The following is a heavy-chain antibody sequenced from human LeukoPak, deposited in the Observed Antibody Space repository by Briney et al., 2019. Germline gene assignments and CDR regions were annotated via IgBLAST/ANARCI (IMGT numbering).Heavy chain of an antibody. J-gene: IGHJ4*02. V-gene: IGHV3-30*02. CDR3: AKDPDWGLPYYFDY. Sequence: GGSLRLSCAASGFTFSSYGMHWVGQAPGKELEWVAFIRYDGSNKYYADSVKGRFTISRDNSKNTLYLQMNSLRAEDTAVYYCAKDPDWGLPYYFDYWGQGTLVTVSS. CDR1: GFTFSSYG. D-gene: IGHD7-27*01. CDR2: IRYDGSNK.